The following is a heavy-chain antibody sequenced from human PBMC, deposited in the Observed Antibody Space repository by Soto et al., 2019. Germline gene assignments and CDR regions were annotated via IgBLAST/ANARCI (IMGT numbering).Heavy chain of an antibody. CDR1: GGSLSSYY. CDR3: ARYGAAPNQRWLDP. J-gene: IGHJ5*02. Sequence: SETLSLTCTVPGGSLSSYYWSWIRQPPGKGLEWIAHIYYSGSTDYNPSLKSRVTISVDTSKNQFSLKLNSVTAADAAVYYCARYGAAPNQRWLDPWGQGSLVTLYS. CDR2: IYYSGST. D-gene: IGHD3-10*01. V-gene: IGHV4-59*01.